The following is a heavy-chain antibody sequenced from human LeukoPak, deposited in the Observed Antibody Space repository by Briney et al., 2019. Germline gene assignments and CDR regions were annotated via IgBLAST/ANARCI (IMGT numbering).Heavy chain of an antibody. CDR1: GFTFIKYW. V-gene: IGHV3-74*01. Sequence: GGSLRLSCAASGFTFIKYWMLWVRQAPGKGLESVSRINTDGTVTTYADSVKGRFTVPRDNADNTMFLQMNSVRDEDTAVYYCATKQWLAPPPDSWGQGSPVTVSS. CDR3: ATKQWLAPPPDS. CDR2: INTDGTVT. J-gene: IGHJ4*02. D-gene: IGHD6-19*01.